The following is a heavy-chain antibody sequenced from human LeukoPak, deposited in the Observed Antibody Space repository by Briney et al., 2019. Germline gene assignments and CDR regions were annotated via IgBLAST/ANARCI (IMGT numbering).Heavy chain of an antibody. CDR2: IHYSGST. Sequence: SETLSLTCTVSGGSISSYYWSWIRQPPGKGLEWIGYIHYSGSTNYNPSLKSRVTISVDTSKNQFSLKLSSVTAADTAVYYCARGANYKWFLPHYYYYYGMDVWGQGTTVTVSS. CDR3: ARGANYKWFLPHYYYYYGMDV. D-gene: IGHD3-22*01. V-gene: IGHV4-59*01. J-gene: IGHJ6*02. CDR1: GGSISSYY.